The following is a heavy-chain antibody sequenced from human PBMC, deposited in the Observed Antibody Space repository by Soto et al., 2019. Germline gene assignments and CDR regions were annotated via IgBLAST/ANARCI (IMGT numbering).Heavy chain of an antibody. V-gene: IGHV3-23*01. J-gene: IGHJ5*02. Sequence: PGGSLRLSCTDSGFTLQNYAMAWVRQAPGQGLEWVSTLIGGHYGTAYSYSVKGRFTVSRDNSKNCLYLRMNSLGVEDTAMYFCAKGKSTGDVDWFDPWGQGSLVTVSS. CDR2: LIGGHYGT. CDR1: GFTLQNYA. CDR3: AKGKSTGDVDWFDP. D-gene: IGHD7-27*01.